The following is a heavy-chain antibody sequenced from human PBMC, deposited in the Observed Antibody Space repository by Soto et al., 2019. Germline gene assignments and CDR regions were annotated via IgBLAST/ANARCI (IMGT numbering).Heavy chain of an antibody. CDR1: EGTFNSSA. CDR3: ASGASRWYPYFFDS. D-gene: IGHD6-13*01. Sequence: SVKVSCKASEGTFNSSAIAWVRQAPGQGLEWMGGIIPYYNTLNYAQKFQDRVTITADDSTNTVYMELSSLRSDDTAVYFCASGASRWYPYFFDSWAQGTLVTVSS. V-gene: IGHV1-69*13. J-gene: IGHJ4*02. CDR2: IIPYYNTL.